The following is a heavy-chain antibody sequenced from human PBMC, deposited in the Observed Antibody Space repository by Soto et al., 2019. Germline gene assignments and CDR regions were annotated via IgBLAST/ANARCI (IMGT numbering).Heavy chain of an antibody. J-gene: IGHJ6*02. Sequence: EVQLLESGGGLVQPGGSLRLSCAASGFTFSSYAMSWVRQAPGKGLEWVSAISSRGGSTYYADSVKGRFTISRDNSKNTLYRQMNSLRAEDTAGYYCAKGKSIAARPVEDDYYDYGMDVWCQGTTVTFSS. D-gene: IGHD6-6*01. CDR1: GFTFSSYA. V-gene: IGHV3-23*01. CDR3: AKGKSIAARPVEDDYYDYGMDV. CDR2: ISSRGGST.